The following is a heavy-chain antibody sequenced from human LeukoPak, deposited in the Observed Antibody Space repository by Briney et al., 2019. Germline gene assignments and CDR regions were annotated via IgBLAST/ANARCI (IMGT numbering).Heavy chain of an antibody. J-gene: IGHJ4*02. CDR3: AKDFYESSGYSFDY. CDR2: IIPIFATA. Sequence: ASVKVSCKASGGTFSSYAISWVRQAPGQGLEWMGGIIPIFATANYAQKFQGRVTITADESTSTAYMELSSLRAEDTAIYYCAKDFYESSGYSFDYWGQGTLVAVSS. CDR1: GGTFSSYA. D-gene: IGHD3-22*01. V-gene: IGHV1-69*13.